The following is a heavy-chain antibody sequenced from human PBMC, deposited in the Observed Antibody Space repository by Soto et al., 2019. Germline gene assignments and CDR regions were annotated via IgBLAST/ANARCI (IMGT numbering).Heavy chain of an antibody. D-gene: IGHD2-15*01. CDR1: GYTFTGYY. CDR2: INPNSGGT. V-gene: IGHV1-2*04. CDR3: ARDRGYCSGGSCVYAFDI. Sequence: ASVKVSCKASGYTFTGYYMHWVRQAPGQGLEWMGWINPNSGGTNYAQKFQGWVTMTRDTSISTDYMELSRLRSDDTAVYYCARDRGYCSGGSCVYAFDIWGQGTXVTVSS. J-gene: IGHJ3*02.